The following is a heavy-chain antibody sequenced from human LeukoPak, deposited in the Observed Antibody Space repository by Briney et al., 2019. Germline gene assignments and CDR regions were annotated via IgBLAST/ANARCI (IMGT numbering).Heavy chain of an antibody. CDR1: GFTFGDYA. Sequence: GGSLRLAWTASGFTFGDYAMSWVRQAPGKGLEWVGFIRSKAYGGTTEYAGAVKGRLTISRDDPKSNAYLQMNSLKPEDIAVYYCTRSRRYSSSSGTFAFDIWGQGTMVTVSS. D-gene: IGHD6-6*01. CDR2: IRSKAYGGTT. V-gene: IGHV3-49*04. CDR3: TRSRRYSSSSGTFAFDI. J-gene: IGHJ3*02.